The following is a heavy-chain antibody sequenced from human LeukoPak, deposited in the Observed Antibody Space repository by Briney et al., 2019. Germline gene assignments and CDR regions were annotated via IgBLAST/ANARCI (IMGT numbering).Heavy chain of an antibody. CDR1: GFTFSSYA. J-gene: IGHJ3*02. D-gene: IGHD3-10*01. V-gene: IGHV3-30-3*01. Sequence: GVSLRLSCAASGFTFSSYAMHWVRQAPGKGLEWVAVISYDGSNKYYADSVKGRFTISRDNSKNTLYLQMNSLRAEDTAVYYCTRDRDSGAFDIWGQGTMVTVSS. CDR2: ISYDGSNK. CDR3: TRDRDSGAFDI.